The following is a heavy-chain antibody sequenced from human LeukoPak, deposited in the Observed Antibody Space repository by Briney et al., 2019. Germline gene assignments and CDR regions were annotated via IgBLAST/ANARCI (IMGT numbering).Heavy chain of an antibody. Sequence: GGSLRLSCAASGFTVSSNYMAWVRQAPGKGLEWVSVIYDGGFTDYTDSVKGRFTISRDNSKSTLYLQMNTLRAEDTAVYYCAELGITMIGGVWGKGTTVTISS. J-gene: IGHJ6*04. CDR3: AELGITMIGGV. CDR1: GFTVSSNY. V-gene: IGHV3-66*01. D-gene: IGHD3-10*02. CDR2: IYDGGFT.